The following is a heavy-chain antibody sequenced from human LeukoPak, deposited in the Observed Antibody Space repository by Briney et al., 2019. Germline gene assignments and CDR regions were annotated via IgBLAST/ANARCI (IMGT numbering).Heavy chain of an antibody. D-gene: IGHD1-26*01. V-gene: IGHV3-74*01. Sequence: GGSLRLSCAASGFTFSSYWMHWVRQAPGKGLVWVSRINSDGSSTSYADSVKGRLTISRDNAKNTLYLQMNSLRAEDTAVYYCARSVGATGDFDYWGQGTLVTVSS. J-gene: IGHJ4*02. CDR1: GFTFSSYW. CDR2: INSDGSST. CDR3: ARSVGATGDFDY.